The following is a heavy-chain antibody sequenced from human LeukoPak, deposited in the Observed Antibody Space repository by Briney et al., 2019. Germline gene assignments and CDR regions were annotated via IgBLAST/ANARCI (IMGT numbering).Heavy chain of an antibody. CDR2: ISSSSSYI. CDR1: GFTFSSYA. V-gene: IGHV3-21*01. J-gene: IGHJ4*01. CDR3: ATYGSGSGTFFES. Sequence: GGSLRLSCAASGFTFSSYAMSWVRQAPGKGLEWVSSISSSSSYIYYADSVKGRFTISRDNAKNSLYLQMDSLRAEDTGLYYCATYGSGSGTFFESWGQGTLVTVSS. D-gene: IGHD3-10*01.